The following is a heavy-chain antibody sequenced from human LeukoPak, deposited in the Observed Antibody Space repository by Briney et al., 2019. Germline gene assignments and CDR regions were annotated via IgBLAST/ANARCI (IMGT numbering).Heavy chain of an antibody. Sequence: SETLSLTCTVSGYSISSGYYWGWIRQPPGKGLEWIGSIYHSGSTNYNPSLKSRVTISVDTSKNQFSLKLSSVTAADTAVYYCASAPGTFPDYWGQGTLVTVSS. J-gene: IGHJ4*02. CDR1: GYSISSGYY. D-gene: IGHD3-16*01. CDR2: IYHSGST. V-gene: IGHV4-38-2*02. CDR3: ASAPGTFPDY.